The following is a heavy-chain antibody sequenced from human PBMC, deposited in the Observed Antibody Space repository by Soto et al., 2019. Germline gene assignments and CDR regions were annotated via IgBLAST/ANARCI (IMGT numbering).Heavy chain of an antibody. J-gene: IGHJ5*02. V-gene: IGHV1-46*01. D-gene: IGHD6-6*01. CDR3: ARDGEYSSTTGVWFDP. Sequence: ASVKVSCKASGYTFTSYYMHWVRQAPGQGLEWMGIINPSGGSTSYAQKFQGRVTMTRDTSTSTVYMELSSLRSEDTAVYYCARDGEYSSTTGVWFDPWGQGSLVPVSS. CDR1: GYTFTSYY. CDR2: INPSGGST.